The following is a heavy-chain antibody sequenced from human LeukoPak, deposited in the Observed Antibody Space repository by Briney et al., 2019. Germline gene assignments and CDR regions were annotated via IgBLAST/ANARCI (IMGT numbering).Heavy chain of an antibody. J-gene: IGHJ4*02. CDR1: GFTFSSYG. CDR3: ARDHDILTGLDY. CDR2: IWYDGSNK. Sequence: PGRSLRLSCAASGFTFSSYGMHWVRQAPDKGLEWVAVIWYDGSNKYCADFVKGRFTISRDNSKNTLYLQMNSLRAEDTAVYYCARDHDILTGLDYWGQGTLVTVSS. D-gene: IGHD3-9*01. V-gene: IGHV3-33*01.